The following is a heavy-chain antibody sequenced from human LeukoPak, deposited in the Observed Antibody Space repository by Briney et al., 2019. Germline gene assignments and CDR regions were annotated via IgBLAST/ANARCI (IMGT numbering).Heavy chain of an antibody. CDR1: GFTFSSYS. CDR2: ISSSSSYI. D-gene: IGHD6-6*01. J-gene: IGHJ6*02. CDR3: SRQRSTSTYYFGLDV. V-gene: IGHV3-21*01. Sequence: GGSLRLSCAASGFTFSSYSMNWVRQAPGKGLEWVSSISSSSSYIYYADSVKGRFTISRDNAKNSLYLQMNSLRAEDTAVYYCSRQRSTSTYYFGLDVWGQGTTVTVSS.